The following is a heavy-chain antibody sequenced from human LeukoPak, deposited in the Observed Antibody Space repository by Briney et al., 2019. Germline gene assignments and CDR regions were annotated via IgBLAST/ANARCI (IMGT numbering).Heavy chain of an antibody. CDR3: ARKGYSYAYYYMDV. CDR1: GGSISSYY. J-gene: IGHJ6*03. V-gene: IGHV4-59*01. CDR2: IYYSGST. Sequence: PSETLSLTCTVSGGSISSYYWSWIRQPPGKGLEWIGYIYYSGSTNYNPSLKSRVTISVDTSKNQFSLKLSSVPAADTAVYYCARKGYSYAYYYMDVWGKGTTVTVSS. D-gene: IGHD5-18*01.